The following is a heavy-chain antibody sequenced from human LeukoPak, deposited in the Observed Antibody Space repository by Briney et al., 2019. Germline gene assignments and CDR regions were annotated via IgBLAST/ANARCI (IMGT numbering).Heavy chain of an antibody. CDR1: GFTFSSYA. V-gene: IGHV3-23*01. CDR3: AKEIYDFWSGYLFDY. CDR2: ISGSGGST. Sequence: GGSLRLSCAAYGFTFSSYAMSWVRQAPGKGLEWVSAISGSGGSTYYADSVKGRFTISRDNSKNTLYLQMNSLRAEDTAVYYCAKEIYDFWSGYLFDYWGQGTLVTVSS. J-gene: IGHJ4*02. D-gene: IGHD3-3*01.